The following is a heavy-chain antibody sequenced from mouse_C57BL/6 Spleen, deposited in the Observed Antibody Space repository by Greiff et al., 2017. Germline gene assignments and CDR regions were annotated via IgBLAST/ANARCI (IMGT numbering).Heavy chain of an antibody. CDR3: ARSGNGDFDG. Sequence: QVQLQQSGAELVRPGTSVKVSCKASGYAFTNSLIEWVKQRPGQGLEWIGVINPGSGGTNYNEKFKGKATLTADKSSSTAYMQLSSLTSEDSAVYFCARSGNGDFDGWGTGTTVTVSS. J-gene: IGHJ1*03. V-gene: IGHV1-54*01. CDR1: GYAFTNSL. CDR2: INPGSGGT.